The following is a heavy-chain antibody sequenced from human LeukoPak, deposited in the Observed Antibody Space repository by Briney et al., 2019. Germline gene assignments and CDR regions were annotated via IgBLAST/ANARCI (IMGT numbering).Heavy chain of an antibody. D-gene: IGHD3-9*01. J-gene: IGHJ5*02. CDR2: INYSGST. Sequence: PSETLSLTCAVSGGSISSNNYYWGWIRQPPGKGLEWIASINYSGSTYYNPSLKSRVTISVDTSKNQLSLKLSSVTAADTAVYYCAGTYDRGHNWFDPWGQGTLVTVSS. V-gene: IGHV4-39*07. CDR1: GGSISSNNYY. CDR3: AGTYDRGHNWFDP.